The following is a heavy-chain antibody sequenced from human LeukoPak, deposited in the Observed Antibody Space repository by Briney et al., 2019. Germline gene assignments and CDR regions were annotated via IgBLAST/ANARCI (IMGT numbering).Heavy chain of an antibody. V-gene: IGHV3-33*01. CDR3: VRGVGVSRFNYLDS. CDR2: IWYDASNK. J-gene: IGHJ4*02. D-gene: IGHD6-13*01. CDR1: GFTFSSFG. Sequence: GGSLRLSCAASGFTFSSFGMHWVRQAPGKGLEWVAVIWYDASNKYYADSVKGRFTISRDNSKNTLYLQMNSLRDDDTAVYYCVRGVGVSRFNYLDSWGQGALVIVSS.